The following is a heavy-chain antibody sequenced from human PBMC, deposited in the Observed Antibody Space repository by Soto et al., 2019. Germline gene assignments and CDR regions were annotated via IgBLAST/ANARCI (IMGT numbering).Heavy chain of an antibody. D-gene: IGHD3-22*01. CDR3: ARGLYYYDSSGYSTHVDY. Sequence: QVQLVESGGGVVQPGRSLRLSCAASGFTFSSYGMHWVRQAPGKGLEWVAVIWYDGSNKYYADSVKGRFTISRDNSKNTLYLQMNSLRAEDTAVDYCARGLYYYDSSGYSTHVDYWGQGTLVTVSS. J-gene: IGHJ4*02. V-gene: IGHV3-33*01. CDR2: IWYDGSNK. CDR1: GFTFSSYG.